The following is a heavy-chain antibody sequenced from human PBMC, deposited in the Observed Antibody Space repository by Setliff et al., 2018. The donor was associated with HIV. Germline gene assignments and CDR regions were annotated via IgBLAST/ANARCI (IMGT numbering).Heavy chain of an antibody. Sequence: ASVKVSCKASGYTFTGYYMHWVRQAPGQGLEWMGRINPNGGATHYAQMFRDSVIMTRDTSISTVYIRLISLKSDDTAVYYCARISPTLDYWGQGTLVTVSS. CDR1: GYTFTGYY. J-gene: IGHJ4*02. CDR2: INPNGGAT. CDR3: ARISPTLDY. V-gene: IGHV1-2*06.